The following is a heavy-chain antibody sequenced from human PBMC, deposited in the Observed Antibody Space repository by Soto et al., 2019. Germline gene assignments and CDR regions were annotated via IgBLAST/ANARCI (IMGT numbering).Heavy chain of an antibody. D-gene: IGHD2-15*01. CDR2: IYYSGST. CDR3: ARRELHAWSTTPP. V-gene: IGHV4-30-4*01. CDR1: GGSISSGDYY. J-gene: IGHJ5*02. Sequence: SETLSLTCTVSGGSISSGDYYWSWIRQPPGKGLEWIGYIYYSGSTYYNPSLKSRVTISVDTSKNQFSLKLSSVTAADTAVYYCARRELHAWSTTPPCGPGTLVTVSS.